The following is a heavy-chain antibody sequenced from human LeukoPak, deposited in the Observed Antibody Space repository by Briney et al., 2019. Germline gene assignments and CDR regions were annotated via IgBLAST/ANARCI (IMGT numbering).Heavy chain of an antibody. Sequence: GGSLRLSCAASGFTFSSYVMNWVRQAPGKGLEWVSVISGGGGSTYYADSVKGRFTISRDNSKNTLFLQMNSLRAEDTAVYYCAKETVVVVAATPDAFDIWGQGTMVTVSS. J-gene: IGHJ3*02. V-gene: IGHV3-23*01. CDR3: AKETVVVVAATPDAFDI. D-gene: IGHD2-15*01. CDR1: GFTFSSYV. CDR2: ISGGGGST.